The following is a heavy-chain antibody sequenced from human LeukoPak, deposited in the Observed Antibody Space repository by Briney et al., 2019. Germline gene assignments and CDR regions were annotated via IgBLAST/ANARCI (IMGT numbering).Heavy chain of an antibody. CDR3: ARQPLPVDTAMVYYDY. CDR2: ISANDGKI. Sequence: ASVKVSCKASGFVFTGYGFTWVRQAPGQGLEWMGWISANDGKIHYSERHQGRMTMSTDTVTSTVYMELRSLRSDDTAVYYCARQPLPVDTAMVYYDYWGQGTLVTVSS. CDR1: GFVFTGYG. D-gene: IGHD5-18*01. J-gene: IGHJ4*02. V-gene: IGHV1-18*01.